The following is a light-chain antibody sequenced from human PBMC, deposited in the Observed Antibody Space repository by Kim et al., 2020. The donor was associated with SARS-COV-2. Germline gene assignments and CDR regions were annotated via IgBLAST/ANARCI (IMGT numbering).Light chain of an antibody. CDR3: QQYGSSPPIS. J-gene: IGKJ5*01. CDR2: GAS. V-gene: IGKV3-20*01. CDR1: QSVSSSY. Sequence: EIVLTQSPGTLSVSPGERATLSCRASQSVSSSYLAWYQQKPGQAPRLLIYGASSRATGIPDRFSGSGSGTDFTLTISRLEPEDFAVYYCQQYGSSPPISLGQGTRLEI.